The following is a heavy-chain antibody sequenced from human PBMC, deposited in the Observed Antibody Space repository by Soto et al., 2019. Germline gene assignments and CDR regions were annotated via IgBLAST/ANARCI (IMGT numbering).Heavy chain of an antibody. CDR3: AREGTAMAYYYYGMDV. J-gene: IGHJ6*02. D-gene: IGHD5-18*01. CDR1: GGTFSSYT. CDR2: IIPILGIA. V-gene: IGHV1-69*08. Sequence: QVQLVQSGAEVKKPGSSVKVSCKASGGTFSSYTISWVRQAPGQGLEWMGRIIPILGIANYAQKFQGRVTITADKSTSKAYMELSSLRSDDTAVYYCAREGTAMAYYYYGMDVWGQGTTVTVSS.